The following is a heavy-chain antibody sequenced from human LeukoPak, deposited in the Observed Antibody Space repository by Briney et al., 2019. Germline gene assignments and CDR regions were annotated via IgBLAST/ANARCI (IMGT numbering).Heavy chain of an antibody. Sequence: GESLKISCKGSGYSFTTYWIGWVRQMPGKGLEWVANIKQDGSEEYYVDSVKGRFTISRDNAKNSLYLQMNGLRPEDTAIYYCARDRESYCSGGSCYSADYWGQGTLVTVSS. CDR3: ARDRESYCSGGSCYSADY. CDR1: GYSFTTYW. CDR2: IKQDGSEE. V-gene: IGHV3-7*01. J-gene: IGHJ4*02. D-gene: IGHD2-15*01.